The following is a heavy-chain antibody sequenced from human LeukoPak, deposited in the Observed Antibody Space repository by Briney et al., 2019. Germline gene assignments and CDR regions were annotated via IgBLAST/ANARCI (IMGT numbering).Heavy chain of an antibody. J-gene: IGHJ4*02. CDR1: GFTFSSYS. CDR2: ISSSSSYI. CDR3: SSPNQVTNFDY. Sequence: GGSLRLSCAASGFTFSSYSMNWVRQAPGKGLEWVSSISSSSSYIYYANSVKGRFTISRDNAKNSLYLQMNSLRAEDTAVYYWSSPNQVTNFDYWGQGTLDTGSP. D-gene: IGHD4-23*01. V-gene: IGHV3-21*01.